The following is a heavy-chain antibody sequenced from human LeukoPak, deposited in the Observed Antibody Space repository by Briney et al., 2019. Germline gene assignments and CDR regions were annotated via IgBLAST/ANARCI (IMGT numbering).Heavy chain of an antibody. D-gene: IGHD3-3*01. CDR1: GLTFSSYA. V-gene: IGHV3-23*01. Sequence: VGSLRLSCAASGLTFSSYAMSWVRQAPGRGVAWVSGMSGSGGSTYYADSVKGRFTISRDNSKNTLYLQMNSLRAEDTAVYYCAKVGLRFSEWWNQFDPWGQGTLVTVSS. CDR3: AKVGLRFSEWWNQFDP. CDR2: MSGSGGST. J-gene: IGHJ5*02.